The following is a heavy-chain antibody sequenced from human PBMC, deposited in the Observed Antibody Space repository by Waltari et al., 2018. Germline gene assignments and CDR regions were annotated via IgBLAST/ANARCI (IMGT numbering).Heavy chain of an antibody. CDR3: ARLPRYDFWT. CDR1: GGSISTNNYY. Sequence: QLQLQASGPGLLKPSETLSLTCTVPGGSISTNNYYWGWFRRPPGQGLEGIANIYYTGSASYNPSLKGRVTVSVDTSKGQFSLKLSSVTAADTSVYDCARLPRYDFWTWGQGTLVTVSS. V-gene: IGHV4-39*01. D-gene: IGHD3-3*01. CDR2: IYYTGSA. J-gene: IGHJ5*02.